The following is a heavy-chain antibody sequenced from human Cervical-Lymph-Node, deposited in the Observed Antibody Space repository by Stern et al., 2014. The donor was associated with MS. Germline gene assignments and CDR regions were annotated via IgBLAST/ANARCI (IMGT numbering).Heavy chain of an antibody. CDR3: ANPLPYAN. CDR1: GDSFASYP. CDR2: VNPTDGRT. J-gene: IGHJ1*01. V-gene: IGHV1-46*03. D-gene: IGHD4-17*01. Sequence: QVQLVESGAEVKKPGASVKVSRKASGDSFASYPIHWLRQAPGQGPVWMGIVNPTDGRTTYAQTFKGRVTMTRDTSTRTVYMELSSLRPEDTAMYFCANPLPYANWGQGTRVTVSS.